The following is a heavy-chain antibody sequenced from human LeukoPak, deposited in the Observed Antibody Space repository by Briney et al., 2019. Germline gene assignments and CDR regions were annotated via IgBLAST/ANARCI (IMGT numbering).Heavy chain of an antibody. V-gene: IGHV3-48*03. CDR3: ARDYGGSSPFDY. Sequence: PGGSLRLSCAASGFAASGFTFSNYEMHWVRQAPGKGLEWVSYISSSGSDIYYADSVKGRFTISRDNAKNSLYLHMNSLRAEDTAVYYCARDYGGSSPFDYWGQGTLVTVSS. CDR2: ISSSGSDI. CDR1: GFAASGFTFSNYE. D-gene: IGHD4-23*01. J-gene: IGHJ4*02.